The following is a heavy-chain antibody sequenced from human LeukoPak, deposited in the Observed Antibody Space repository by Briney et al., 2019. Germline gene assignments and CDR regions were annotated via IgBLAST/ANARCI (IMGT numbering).Heavy chain of an antibody. CDR1: GFTFSSYA. V-gene: IGHV3-21*01. CDR3: ARDRLGYYGSGSYYWFDP. CDR2: ISSSSSDI. Sequence: GGSLRLSCAASGFTFSSYAMSWVRQAPGKGLEWVSSISSSSSDIYYADSVKGRFTISRDNAKNSLYLQMNSLRAEDTAVYYCARDRLGYYGSGSYYWFDPWGQGTLVTVSS. D-gene: IGHD3-10*01. J-gene: IGHJ5*02.